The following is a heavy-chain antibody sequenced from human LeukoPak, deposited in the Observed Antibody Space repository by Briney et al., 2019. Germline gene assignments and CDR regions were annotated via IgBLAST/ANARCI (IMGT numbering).Heavy chain of an antibody. D-gene: IGHD1-26*01. CDR3: AVIVGALEFDY. CDR2: ISSSSSYI. Sequence: GRSLRLSCAASGFTFSSYSMNWVRQAPGKGLEWVSSISSSSSYIYYADSVKGRFTISRDNAKNSLYLQMNSLRAEDTAVYYCAVIVGALEFDYWGQGTLVTVSS. J-gene: IGHJ4*02. V-gene: IGHV3-21*01. CDR1: GFTFSSYS.